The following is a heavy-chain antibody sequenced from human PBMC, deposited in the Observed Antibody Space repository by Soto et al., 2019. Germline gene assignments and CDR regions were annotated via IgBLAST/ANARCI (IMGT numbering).Heavy chain of an antibody. CDR2: IKWDASEK. V-gene: IGHV3-7*01. Sequence: XGALRLSCAASGFTLSSYGMSWVRQAPGKGLDWLATIKWDASEKKYVDSVKGRFTMSRDKAKNSLYLQMDSLRDEDTAVYYCAGDSGYGSGTSVNPYLECWGHGTLVTAPQ. CDR1: GFTLSSYG. CDR3: AGDSGYGSGTSVNPYLEC. J-gene: IGHJ4*01. D-gene: IGHD3-10*01.